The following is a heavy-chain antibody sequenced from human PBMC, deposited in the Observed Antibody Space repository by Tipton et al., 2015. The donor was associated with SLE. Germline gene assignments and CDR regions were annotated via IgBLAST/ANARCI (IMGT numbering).Heavy chain of an antibody. V-gene: IGHV3-11*04. CDR1: GVSFTSSSYY. Sequence: LSLTCTVSGVSFTSSSYYWGWIRQPPGKGLEWVSYISNTGSTMSYADSVKGRFTISRDNAKKSLYLQMNSLRAEDTAVYHCATIPNYKYDGSGATDVWGKGTTVTVSS. CDR3: ATIPNYKYDGSGATDV. CDR2: ISNTGSTM. J-gene: IGHJ6*03. D-gene: IGHD3-22*01.